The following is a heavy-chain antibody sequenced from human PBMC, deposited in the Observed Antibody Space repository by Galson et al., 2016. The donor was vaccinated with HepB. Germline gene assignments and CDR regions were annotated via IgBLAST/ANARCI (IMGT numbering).Heavy chain of an antibody. CDR1: GGSVNSDQYH. V-gene: IGHV4-61*01. Sequence: SVTLSLTCSVSGGSVNSDQYHWSWIRQPPGKGLQWLGHTYSGRSNTYNPSLKSRVTISIDTSKNQFSLTLSPVTAADTAVYYCTTYLVGHGGTGYWGKGTLVTVSS. J-gene: IGHJ4*02. CDR3: TTYLVGHGGTGY. D-gene: IGHD3-16*01. CDR2: TYSGRSN.